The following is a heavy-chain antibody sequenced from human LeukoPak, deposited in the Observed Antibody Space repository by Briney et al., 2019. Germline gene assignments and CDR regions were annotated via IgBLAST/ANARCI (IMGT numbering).Heavy chain of an antibody. J-gene: IGHJ4*02. Sequence: ASVNVSYKASRRTFSSYSISWLRQSPGHGLEWRGGFLPIFDTADYAQKFQGRVTITADESTSTAYMELSSLRSEDTAVYYCARSLVGATPGAAGFDYWGQGTLVTVSS. D-gene: IGHD1-26*01. CDR3: ARSLVGATPGAAGFDY. CDR1: RRTFSSYS. CDR2: FLPIFDTA. V-gene: IGHV1-69*13.